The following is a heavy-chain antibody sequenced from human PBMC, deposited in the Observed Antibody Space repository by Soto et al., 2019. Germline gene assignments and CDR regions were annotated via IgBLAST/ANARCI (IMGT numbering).Heavy chain of an antibody. CDR2: IIPILGIA. Sequence: QVQLVQSGAEVKKPGSSVKVSCKASGGTFSSYTISWVRQAPGQGLEWMGRIIPILGIANYAQKFQGRVTITADKSTSTAYMELSSLRSEDTAVYYCARNDDSGYDNPLDYWGQGTLVTVSS. V-gene: IGHV1-69*02. D-gene: IGHD5-12*01. CDR1: GGTFSSYT. J-gene: IGHJ4*02. CDR3: ARNDDSGYDNPLDY.